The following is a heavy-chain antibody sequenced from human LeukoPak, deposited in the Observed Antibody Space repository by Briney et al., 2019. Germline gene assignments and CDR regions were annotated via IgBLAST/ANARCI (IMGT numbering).Heavy chain of an antibody. CDR2: INHSVST. CDR3: ARADLGYCSSTSCQRSYYYMDV. Sequence: SETLSLTCAVYGGSFSGYCWSWIRQPPGKGLEWIGEINHSVSTNYNPSLKSRVTISVDTSKNQFSLKLSSVTAADTAVYYCARADLGYCSSTSCQRSYYYMDVWGKGTTVTVSS. CDR1: GGSFSGYC. V-gene: IGHV4-34*01. D-gene: IGHD2-2*01. J-gene: IGHJ6*03.